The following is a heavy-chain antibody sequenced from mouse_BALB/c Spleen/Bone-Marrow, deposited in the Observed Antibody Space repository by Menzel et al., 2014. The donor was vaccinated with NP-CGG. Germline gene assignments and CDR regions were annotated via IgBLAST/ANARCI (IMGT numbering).Heavy chain of an antibody. CDR3: AYYSYDEGGFAF. J-gene: IGHJ3*01. V-gene: IGHV14-3*02. CDR1: GFNIKDTY. D-gene: IGHD2-12*01. Sequence: VQLQQPGAELVKPGASVKLSCTASGFNIKDTYMHWVKQRPEQGLEWIVGIDPANGNTKYDPKFQGKATITADTSSNSAYLQLSSLTSEDTAVYYCAYYSYDEGGFAFWGQGTLVTVSA. CDR2: IDPANGNT.